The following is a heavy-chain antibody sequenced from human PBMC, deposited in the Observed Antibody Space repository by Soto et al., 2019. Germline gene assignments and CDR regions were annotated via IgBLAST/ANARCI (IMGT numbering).Heavy chain of an antibody. V-gene: IGHV3-23*01. CDR2: LSGTGDSA. J-gene: IGHJ4*02. CDR1: GFTVSSEA. D-gene: IGHD3-10*01. CDR3: ARDNGNDGSGSFDH. Sequence: EVQLLESGGGLVQPGGSLRLSCAASGFTVSSEALSWVRQSPVKGLEWVSALSGTGDSADYADSVKGRFTISRDDSKTTLSLVMSSLRVEDTAIYYCARDNGNDGSGSFDHWGQGPLVNVSS.